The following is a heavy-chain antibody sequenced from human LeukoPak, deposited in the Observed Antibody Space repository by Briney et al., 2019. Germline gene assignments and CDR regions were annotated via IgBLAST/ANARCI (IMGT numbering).Heavy chain of an antibody. CDR2: IYYSGST. Sequence: PSETLSLTCTVSGGSISSSSYYWGWIRQPPGKGLEWIGSIYYSGSTYYNPSLKSRVTISVDTSKNQFSLKLSSVTAADTAVYYCARLSEHSGYVGRYYCYYMDVWGKGTTVTVSS. D-gene: IGHD5-12*01. J-gene: IGHJ6*03. CDR3: ARLSEHSGYVGRYYCYYMDV. CDR1: GGSISSSSYY. V-gene: IGHV4-39*01.